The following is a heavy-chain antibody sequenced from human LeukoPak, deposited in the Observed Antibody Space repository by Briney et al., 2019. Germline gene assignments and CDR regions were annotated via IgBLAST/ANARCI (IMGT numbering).Heavy chain of an antibody. CDR1: GGSISSYY. CDR3: ARDRGSGWSYYFDY. CDR2: IYTSGST. J-gene: IGHJ4*02. Sequence: SETLSLTCTVSGGSISSYYWSWIRQPAGKGLEWIGRIYTSGSTNYNPSLKSRVTMSVDTSENQFSLKLSSVTAADTAVYYCARDRGSGWSYYFDYWGQGTLVTVSS. D-gene: IGHD6-19*01. V-gene: IGHV4-4*07.